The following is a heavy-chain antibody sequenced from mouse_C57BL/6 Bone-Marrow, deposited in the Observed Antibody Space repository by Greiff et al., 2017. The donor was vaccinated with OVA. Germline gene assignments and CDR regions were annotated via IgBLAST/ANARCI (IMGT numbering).Heavy chain of an antibody. Sequence: QVQLKQPGAELVRPGTSVKLSCKASGYTFTSYWMHWVKQRPGQGLEWIGVIDPSDSYTNYNQKFKGKATLTVDTSSSTAYMQLSSLTSEDSAVYYCARRAVVATDWGQGTTLTVSS. J-gene: IGHJ2*01. D-gene: IGHD1-1*01. CDR3: ARRAVVATD. CDR2: IDPSDSYT. V-gene: IGHV1-59*01. CDR1: GYTFTSYW.